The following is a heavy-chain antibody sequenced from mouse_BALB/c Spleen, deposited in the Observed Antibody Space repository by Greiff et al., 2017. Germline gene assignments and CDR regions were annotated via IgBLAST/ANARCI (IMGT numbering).Heavy chain of an antibody. J-gene: IGHJ4*01. CDR2: INPYTGDT. D-gene: IGHD2-1*01. CDR1: GYSFTGYF. Sequence: VQLQQSGPELVKPGASVKISCKASGYSFTGYFMNWVKQSHGKSLEWIGRINPYTGDTFYNKKFKGKATLTVDKSSSTAHMELLSLTSEESEVYYFGRNCNYEGAMDYWGQGTSVTVSS. CDR3: GRNCNYEGAMDY. V-gene: IGHV1-37*01.